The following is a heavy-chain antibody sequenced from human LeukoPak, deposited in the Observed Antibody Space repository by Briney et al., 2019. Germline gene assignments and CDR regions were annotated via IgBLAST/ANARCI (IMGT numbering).Heavy chain of an antibody. CDR3: ARRIGISAGYYVYYMDV. J-gene: IGHJ6*03. CDR2: LHTSGTT. Sequence: SETLSLTCTVSGSSISSGSYYWSWIRQPAGKGLEWIGRLHTSGTTKYNPSLKSRATISGDTSKNQFSLKLSSVTAADTAVYFCARRIGISAGYYVYYMDVWGKGTPVTVSS. CDR1: GSSISSGSYY. V-gene: IGHV4-61*02.